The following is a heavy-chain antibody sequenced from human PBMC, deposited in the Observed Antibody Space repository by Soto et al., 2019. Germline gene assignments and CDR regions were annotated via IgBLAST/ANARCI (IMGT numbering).Heavy chain of an antibody. CDR1: GDSVSSNSAA. CDR2: TYYRSKWSS. CDR3: SRGRSSGNYCP. J-gene: IGHJ5*02. V-gene: IGHV6-1*01. D-gene: IGHD3-10*01. Sequence: SQTLSLTCAISGDSVSSNSAAWNWFRQSPSRGLEWLGRTYYRSKWSSDYEVSVKSRIRINPDTSKNQFSLQLNSVTPEDTAVYFCSRGRSSGNYCPWGQGTLVTVSS.